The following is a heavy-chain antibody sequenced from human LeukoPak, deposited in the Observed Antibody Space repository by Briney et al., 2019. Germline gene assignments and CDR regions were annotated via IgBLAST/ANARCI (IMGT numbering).Heavy chain of an antibody. CDR2: ISYDGSNK. D-gene: IGHD3-10*01. CDR3: ARGVLWFGELSVYYFDY. Sequence: GGSLRLSCAASGFTFSSYGMHWVRQAPGKGLEWVAVISYDGSNKYYADSVKGRFTISRNNSKNTLYLQMNSLRAEDTAVYYCARGVLWFGELSVYYFDYWGQGTLVTVSS. CDR1: GFTFSSYG. V-gene: IGHV3-30*03. J-gene: IGHJ4*02.